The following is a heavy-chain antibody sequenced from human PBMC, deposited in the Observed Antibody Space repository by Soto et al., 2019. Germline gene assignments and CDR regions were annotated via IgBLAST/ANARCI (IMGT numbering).Heavy chain of an antibody. CDR1: GYTFTSYA. D-gene: IGHD6-25*01. V-gene: IGHV1-3*01. CDR2: INAGNGNT. J-gene: IGHJ3*02. Sequence: ASVKVSCKASGYTFTSYAMHWVRQAPGQRLEWMGWINAGNGNTKYSQKFQGRVTISKDTSKNQVVLTMTNMDPVDTATYYCARMKYSSASGAFDIWGQGTMVTVSS. CDR3: ARMKYSSASGAFDI.